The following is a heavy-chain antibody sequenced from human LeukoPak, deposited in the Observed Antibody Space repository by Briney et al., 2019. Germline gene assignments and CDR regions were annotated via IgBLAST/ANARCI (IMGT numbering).Heavy chain of an antibody. CDR2: IYYNGST. Sequence: SETLSLTCTVSAGGSISGFYWSWIRQPPGKPLEWIGYIYYNGSTNYSPSLKSRVTISVGTSKNQFSLKLTSVTAADTAVYYCARTPGYSRSYRYWGQGTLVTVSS. CDR1: AGGSISGFY. V-gene: IGHV4-59*12. D-gene: IGHD6-6*01. CDR3: ARTPGYSRSYRY. J-gene: IGHJ4*02.